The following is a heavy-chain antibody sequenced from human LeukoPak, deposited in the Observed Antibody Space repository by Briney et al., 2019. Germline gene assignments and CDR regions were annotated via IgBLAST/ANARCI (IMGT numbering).Heavy chain of an antibody. CDR2: IYYTGST. CDR3: ARGQWFRAF. D-gene: IGHD3-10*01. CDR1: SGSISSYY. J-gene: IGHJ4*02. Sequence: PSETLSLTCTVSSGSISSYYWNWIRQAPGKGLEWLGYIYYTGSTTYNPSVKSRITISLDTSKKQISLKLRSVTAADTAVYYCARGQWFRAFWSRGTPVTVSS. V-gene: IGHV4-59*01.